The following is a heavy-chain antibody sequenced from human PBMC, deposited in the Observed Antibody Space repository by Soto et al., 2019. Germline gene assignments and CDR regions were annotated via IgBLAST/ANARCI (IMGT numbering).Heavy chain of an antibody. Sequence: GESLKISCKGSGYSFTSYWIGWVRQMPGKGLELMGFIFPGDSDTRYSPSFQGQVTISADKSISTAYLQWSSLKASDTAMYYCARLMGLAARALDVWGQGTTVTVSS. V-gene: IGHV5-51*01. D-gene: IGHD6-6*01. CDR3: ARLMGLAARALDV. CDR2: IFPGDSDT. J-gene: IGHJ6*02. CDR1: GYSFTSYW.